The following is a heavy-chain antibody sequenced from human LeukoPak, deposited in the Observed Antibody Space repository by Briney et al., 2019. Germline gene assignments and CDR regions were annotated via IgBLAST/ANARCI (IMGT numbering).Heavy chain of an antibody. J-gene: IGHJ3*02. Sequence: PSETLSLACTVSGGSIISSSYYWGWIRQPPGKGLEWIGIIYYSGSTYYNPSLKSRVTISVDTSKNQFSLKLSSVTAADTAVYYCAASRGSMMIVVVKGAFDIRGQGTMVTVSS. CDR1: GGSIISSSYY. D-gene: IGHD3-22*01. CDR3: AASRGSMMIVVVKGAFDI. V-gene: IGHV4-39*07. CDR2: IYYSGST.